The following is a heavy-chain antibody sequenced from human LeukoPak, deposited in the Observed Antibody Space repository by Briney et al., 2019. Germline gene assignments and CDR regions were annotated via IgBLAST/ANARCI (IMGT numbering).Heavy chain of an antibody. J-gene: IGHJ4*02. D-gene: IGHD1-26*01. CDR1: GFTFSSYW. V-gene: IGHV3-74*01. CDR2: INTDGSST. CDR3: TRDLSGTYYGRFDY. Sequence: SGGSLRLSCAASGFTFSSYWMHWVRQAPGKGLLWVSRINTDGSSTNFADSARGRFTISRDNAKNTLYLQMNSLRAEDTAVYYCTRDLSGTYYGRFDYWGQGTLVTVSS.